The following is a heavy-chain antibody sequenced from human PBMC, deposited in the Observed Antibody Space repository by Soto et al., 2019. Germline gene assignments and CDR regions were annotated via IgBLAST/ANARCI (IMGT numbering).Heavy chain of an antibody. D-gene: IGHD2-21*02. Sequence: ASVKVSCKASGYTFTSYAMHLVRQAPGQRLEGKGWINAGKGNTKYSQKFQGRVTITRDTSASTAYMELSSLRSEDTAVYYCARSIVVVTALDYWGQGTLVTVSS. CDR2: INAGKGNT. J-gene: IGHJ4*02. CDR3: ARSIVVVTALDY. V-gene: IGHV1-3*01. CDR1: GYTFTSYA.